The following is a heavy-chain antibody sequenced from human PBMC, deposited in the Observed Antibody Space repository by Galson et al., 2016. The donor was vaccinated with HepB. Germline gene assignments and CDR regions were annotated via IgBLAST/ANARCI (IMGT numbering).Heavy chain of an antibody. D-gene: IGHD4-23*01. Sequence: SETLSLTCTVSGDSISTSSFYWGWIRQPPGKGLEWIGSIYSGGHTYYNPSLKSRVTMSVDTPKNQFSLKVSSVTATDTAVYYCATRHPGRWTMGHWGQGTLVTVSS. CDR1: GDSISTSSFY. CDR2: IYSGGHT. CDR3: ATRHPGRWTMGH. V-gene: IGHV4-39*01. J-gene: IGHJ4*02.